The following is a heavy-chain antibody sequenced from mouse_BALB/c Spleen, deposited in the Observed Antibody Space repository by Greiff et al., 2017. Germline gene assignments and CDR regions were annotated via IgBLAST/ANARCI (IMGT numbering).Heavy chain of an antibody. CDR2: ISSGGGST. V-gene: IGHV5-12-1*01. Sequence: EVQLVESGGGLVKPGGSLKLSCAASGFAFSSYDMSWVRQTPEKRLEWVAYISSGGGSTYYPDTVKGRFTISRDNAKNTLYLQMSSLKSEDTAMYYCARHIYLDYGGQGTTLTVSS. J-gene: IGHJ2*01. CDR1: GFAFSSYD. CDR3: ARHIYLDY.